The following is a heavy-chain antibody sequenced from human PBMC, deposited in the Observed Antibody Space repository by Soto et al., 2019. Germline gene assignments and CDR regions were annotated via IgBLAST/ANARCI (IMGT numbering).Heavy chain of an antibody. CDR2: FYYSGTT. CDR1: GGSISSSSYY. D-gene: IGHD3-22*01. J-gene: IGHJ4*02. CDR3: ARGIGHYDTSGYYVDF. V-gene: IGHV4-39*01. Sequence: SETLSLTCAVSGGSISSSSYYWGWIRQPPGKGLEWIGSFYYSGTTYYNPSLESRVTISVDTSKNQFSLKLSSVTAADTAVYYCARGIGHYDTSGYYVDFWGQGTLVTVSS.